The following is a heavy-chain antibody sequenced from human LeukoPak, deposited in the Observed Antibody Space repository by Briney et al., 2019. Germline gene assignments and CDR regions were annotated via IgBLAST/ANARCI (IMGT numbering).Heavy chain of an antibody. CDR3: ARVFVGXGYXYGDY. CDR1: GFSFSSYG. CDR2: ISGYNGNT. Sequence: ASVKVSCKASGFSFSSYGISWVRQAPGQGLEWMGWISGYNGNTNYAQKFQGRVTMTTDTSTSTAYMDLRSLRSDDTAVYYCARVFVGXGYXYGDYWXQGTLVTV. V-gene: IGHV1-18*01. J-gene: IGHJ4*02. D-gene: IGHD2-15*01.